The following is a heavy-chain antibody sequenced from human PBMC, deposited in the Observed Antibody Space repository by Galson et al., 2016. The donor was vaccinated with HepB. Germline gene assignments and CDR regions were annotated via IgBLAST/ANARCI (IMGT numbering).Heavy chain of an antibody. CDR2: IIPIFGTP. CDR1: GGTFTSYA. CDR3: ARVRDGYNHYYYYGMDV. J-gene: IGHJ6*02. D-gene: IGHD5-24*01. Sequence: CKASGGTFTSYAISWVRQAPGQGLEWMGGIIPIFGTPNYAQKFQGRVTITADESTSTAYMELSSLRSEDTAVYYCARVRDGYNHYYYYGMDVWGQGTTVTVSS. V-gene: IGHV1-69*01.